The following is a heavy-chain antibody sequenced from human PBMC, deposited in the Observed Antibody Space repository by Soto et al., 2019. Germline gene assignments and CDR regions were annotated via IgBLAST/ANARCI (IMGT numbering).Heavy chain of an antibody. D-gene: IGHD3-22*01. CDR2: INPNSGGT. CDR1: GYTFTGYY. CDR3: ARYYKGQRVITPPFDY. V-gene: IGHV1-2*02. Sequence: ASVKVSCKASGYTFTGYYMHWVRQAPGQGLEWMGWINPNSGGTNYAQKFQGRVTMTRDTSISTAYMELSRLRSDDTAVYYCARYYKGQRVITPPFDYWGQGTLVTVSS. J-gene: IGHJ4*02.